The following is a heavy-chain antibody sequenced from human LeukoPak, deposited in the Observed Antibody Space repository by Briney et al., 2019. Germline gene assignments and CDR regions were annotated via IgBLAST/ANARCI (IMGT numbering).Heavy chain of an antibody. Sequence: GGSLRLSCAASGFTFSSYAMSWVRQAPGKGLEWVSAISGSGGSTYYTDSVKGRFTISRDNSKNTLYLQMNSLRAEDTAVYYCAKDSRIAAGYAGLFDYWGQGTLVTVSS. D-gene: IGHD6-13*01. CDR1: GFTFSSYA. CDR3: AKDSRIAAGYAGLFDY. CDR2: ISGSGGST. V-gene: IGHV3-23*01. J-gene: IGHJ4*02.